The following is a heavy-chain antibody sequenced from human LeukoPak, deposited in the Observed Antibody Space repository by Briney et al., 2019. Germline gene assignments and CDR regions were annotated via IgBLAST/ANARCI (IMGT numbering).Heavy chain of an antibody. CDR3: AREGGSGSRYYSYMDV. V-gene: IGHV3-7*01. CDR2: IKQDGSEK. J-gene: IGHJ6*03. Sequence: LSGGSLRLSCAASGFTFSSYWMSWVRQAPGKGLEWVANIKQDGSEKYYVDSVKGRFTISRDNAQNSLYLQMNSLRAEDTAMYYCAREGGSGSRYYSYMDVWGKGTPVTVSS. D-gene: IGHD3-3*01. CDR1: GFTFSSYW.